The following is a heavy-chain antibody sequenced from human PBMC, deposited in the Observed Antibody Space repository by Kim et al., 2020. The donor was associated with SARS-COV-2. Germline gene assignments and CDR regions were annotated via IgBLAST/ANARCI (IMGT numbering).Heavy chain of an antibody. D-gene: IGHD5-12*01. V-gene: IGHV3-23*01. CDR2: ISTGGRDT. J-gene: IGHJ4*02. CDR1: GFAFYTFA. Sequence: GGSLRLSCAASGFAFYTFAMSWVRQAPGRGPEWVSSISTGGRDTYYADSVKGRFTISRDNSKNTLYLQINGLRTEDTALYYCAKNGAVYHGFDTSFFADWGQGTLVTVSS. CDR3: AKNGAVYHGFDTSFFAD.